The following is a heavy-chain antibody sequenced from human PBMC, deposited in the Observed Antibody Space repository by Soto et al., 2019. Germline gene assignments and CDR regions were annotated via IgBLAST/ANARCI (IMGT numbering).Heavy chain of an antibody. V-gene: IGHV4-61*01. Sequence: PSETLSLTCTVSGSSVSSGSYYWSWIRQPPGKGLEWIGYIYYSGSTNYNPSLKSRVTISVDTSKNQFSLKLSSVTAADTAVYYCAREVVVVVAAATYNWFDPWGQGTLVTVSS. CDR1: GSSVSSGSYY. J-gene: IGHJ5*02. CDR3: AREVVVVVAAATYNWFDP. CDR2: IYYSGST. D-gene: IGHD2-15*01.